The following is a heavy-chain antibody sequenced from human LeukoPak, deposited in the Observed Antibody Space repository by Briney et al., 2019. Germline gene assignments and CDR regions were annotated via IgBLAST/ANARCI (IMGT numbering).Heavy chain of an antibody. D-gene: IGHD6-19*01. J-gene: IGHJ6*03. CDR2: ISSSSSYI. CDR1: GFTFSSYS. CDR3: ARDSSGWTGLDYYYMDV. V-gene: IGHV3-21*01. Sequence: GGSLRLSCAASGFTFSSYSMNWVRQAPGKGLEWVSSISSSSSYIYYADSVKGRFTISRDNAKNSLYLQMNSLRAEDTAVYYCARDSSGWTGLDYYYMDVWGKGTTVTVSS.